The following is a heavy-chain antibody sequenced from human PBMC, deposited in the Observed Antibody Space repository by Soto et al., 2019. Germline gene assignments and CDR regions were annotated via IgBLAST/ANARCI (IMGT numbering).Heavy chain of an antibody. Sequence: DVQLVESGGGLVKPGGSLRLSCAASGFSFTNAWMDWVRQAPGKGLEWVGRIKSKTDGGTVDYAAPVKGRFTLSRDDSRNTVFLQLNSLKTEDTAVYYRTTDRLSGGYCGSSMNCSGYWGQGTLVTVAS. D-gene: IGHD2-2*01. V-gene: IGHV3-15*07. CDR3: TTDRLSGGYCGSSMNCSGY. J-gene: IGHJ4*02. CDR1: GFSFTNAW. CDR2: IKSKTDGGTV.